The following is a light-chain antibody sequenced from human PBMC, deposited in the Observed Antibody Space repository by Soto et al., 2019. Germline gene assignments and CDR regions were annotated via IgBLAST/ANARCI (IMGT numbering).Light chain of an antibody. V-gene: IGKV3-20*01. J-gene: IGKJ1*01. CDR2: GVS. Sequence: DIVLTQSPGTMSLSPGERATLSCRASQSVSSTYLAWYQQKPGQAPRLLLHGVSSRATGIPDRFSGSGSGTDFTLTITRLEPEDFAVYYCQQYGNSPWTFGQGTKVEIK. CDR1: QSVSSTY. CDR3: QQYGNSPWT.